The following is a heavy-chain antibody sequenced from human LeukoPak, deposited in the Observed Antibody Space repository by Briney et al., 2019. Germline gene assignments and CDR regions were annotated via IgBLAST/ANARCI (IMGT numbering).Heavy chain of an antibody. J-gene: IGHJ2*01. Sequence: GGSLRLSCAASGFTFSNYGIHQVRQAPGKGLEWVAFVRSDGGIKYYADSVKGRFTISRDNSRTTVYLQMNSLRAEDTAVYHCARDRGSSGSEWYFDLWGRGTLVTVSS. CDR3: ARDRGSSGSEWYFDL. V-gene: IGHV3-30*02. D-gene: IGHD6-19*01. CDR1: GFTFSNYG. CDR2: VRSDGGIK.